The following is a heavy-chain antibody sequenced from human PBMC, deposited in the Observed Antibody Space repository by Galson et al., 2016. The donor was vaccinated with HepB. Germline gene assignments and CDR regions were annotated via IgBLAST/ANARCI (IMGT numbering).Heavy chain of an antibody. Sequence: SLRLSCAASGFTFSSYGMHWVRQAPGKGLEWVAVIWYDGSNKYYADSVKGRFTISRDNSKNPLFLQMNSLRAEDTAVYYCARDPTEGILIAVAGNWYFDLWGRGTLVTVSS. CDR2: IWYDGSNK. J-gene: IGHJ2*01. CDR1: GFTFSSYG. CDR3: ARDPTEGILIAVAGNWYFDL. D-gene: IGHD6-19*01. V-gene: IGHV3-33*01.